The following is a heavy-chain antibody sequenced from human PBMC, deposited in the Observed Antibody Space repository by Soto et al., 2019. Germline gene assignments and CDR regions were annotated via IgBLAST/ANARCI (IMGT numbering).Heavy chain of an antibody. CDR1: GFSLSPYW. J-gene: IGHJ4*02. V-gene: IGHV3-74*03. CDR3: ARGLGGPDY. CDR2: LSSDGFGA. D-gene: IGHD3-16*01. Sequence: GGSLRLSCAASGFSLSPYWMHWVRQVPGRGLEWVARLSSDGFGAAYADSVKGRFFISRDIARNTLSLQMNRLRADDTAGYYCARGLGGPDYWGRGTSVAVSS.